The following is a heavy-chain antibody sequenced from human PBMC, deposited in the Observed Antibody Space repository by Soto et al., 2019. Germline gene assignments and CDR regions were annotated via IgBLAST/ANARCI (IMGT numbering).Heavy chain of an antibody. J-gene: IGHJ4*02. Sequence: EVQLLGSGGGLVQPGGSLRLSRAASGFIFGDYAMSWVRQAPGKGLDWVSGISGSGGNTYYADSVKGRFTISRDNSKSTLYLQMNSLRAEDTAIYYCAKEEQAAVGTGEDYWGQGTLVTVSS. D-gene: IGHD6-13*01. CDR3: AKEEQAAVGTGEDY. V-gene: IGHV3-23*01. CDR2: ISGSGGNT. CDR1: GFIFGDYA.